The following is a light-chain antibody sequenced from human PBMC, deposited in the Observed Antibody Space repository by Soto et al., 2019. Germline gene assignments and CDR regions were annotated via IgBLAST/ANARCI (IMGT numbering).Light chain of an antibody. Sequence: IVLTPSPSTPSLSPGERATLSCRASQSVSSSYLAWYQQKPGQAPRLLIYGASSRATGIPDRFSGSGSGTDFTLTISRLEPEDFAVYYCQQYGSSLGVTFGGGTKVDIK. CDR3: QQYGSSLGVT. CDR2: GAS. V-gene: IGKV3-20*01. J-gene: IGKJ4*01. CDR1: QSVSSSY.